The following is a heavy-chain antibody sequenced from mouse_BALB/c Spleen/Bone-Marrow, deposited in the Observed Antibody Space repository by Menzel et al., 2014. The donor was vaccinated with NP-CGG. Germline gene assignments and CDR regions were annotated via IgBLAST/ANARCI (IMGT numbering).Heavy chain of an antibody. J-gene: IGHJ1*01. Sequence: VNLVESRAELVKPGASVKLSCKASGYTFTSYWMHWVKQRPGQGLEWIGEINPSNGRTNYNEKFKSKATLTVDKSSSTAYMQLSSLTSEDSAVYYCARYLHYYDSSYGYFDVWGAGTTVTVSS. CDR2: INPSNGRT. CDR3: ARYLHYYDSSYGYFDV. V-gene: IGHV1S81*02. D-gene: IGHD1-1*01. CDR1: GYTFTSYW.